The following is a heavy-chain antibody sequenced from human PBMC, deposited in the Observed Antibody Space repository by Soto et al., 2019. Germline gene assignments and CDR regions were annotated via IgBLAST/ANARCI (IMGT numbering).Heavy chain of an antibody. J-gene: IGHJ4*02. CDR1: GFTFSSYG. CDR3: ARDRSAAAGVFPNAY. V-gene: IGHV3-33*01. CDR2: IWYDGSNK. Sequence: QVQLVESGGGVVQPGRSLRLSCAASGFTFSSYGMHWVRQAPGKGLEWVAVIWYDGSNKYYADSVKGRFTISRDNSKNALYRQMTSLRAEDTAVYYCARDRSAAAGVFPNAYWGQGTLVTVSS. D-gene: IGHD6-13*01.